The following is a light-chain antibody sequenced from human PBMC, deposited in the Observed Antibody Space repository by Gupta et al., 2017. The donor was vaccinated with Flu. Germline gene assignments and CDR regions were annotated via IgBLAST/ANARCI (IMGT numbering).Light chain of an antibody. J-gene: IGLJ1*01. CDR1: SSDVGTYNR. V-gene: IGLV2-18*02. CDR2: EVS. Sequence: QSALTQPPSVSCSPGQSVTIPCTVTSSDVGTYNRVSWYQQSPGTAPKLMIYEVSRRPSGVPDRFSGSKSGNTASLTISGRQGEDEADYYCSSYTSSDTYVFGTGTKVTVL. CDR3: SSYTSSDTYV.